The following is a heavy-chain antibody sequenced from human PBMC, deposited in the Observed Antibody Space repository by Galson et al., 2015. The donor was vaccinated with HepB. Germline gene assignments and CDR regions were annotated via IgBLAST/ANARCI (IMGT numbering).Heavy chain of an antibody. CDR2: IWYDGSNK. Sequence: SLRLSCAASGFTFSSYGMHWVRQAPGKGLEWVAVIWYDGSNKYYADSVKGRFTISRGNSKNTLYLQMNSLRAEDTAVYYCARGPDIVVVPAANNYYYMDVWGKGTTVTVSS. V-gene: IGHV3-33*01. J-gene: IGHJ6*03. D-gene: IGHD2-2*01. CDR3: ARGPDIVVVPAANNYYYMDV. CDR1: GFTFSSYG.